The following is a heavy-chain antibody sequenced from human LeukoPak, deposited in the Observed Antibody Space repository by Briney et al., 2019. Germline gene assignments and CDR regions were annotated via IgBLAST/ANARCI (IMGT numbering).Heavy chain of an antibody. V-gene: IGHV4-59*11. D-gene: IGHD6-13*01. J-gene: IGHJ4*02. CDR3: AREAYSSSQPGY. CDR2: IYYSGNT. Sequence: SETLSLTCNVSGGSISSHYWGWIRQPPGKGLEWIGYIYYSGNTNYNPSLKRRVTMSVDTSKNQFSLKLSSVTAADTAVYYCAREAYSSSQPGYWGQGTLVTVSS. CDR1: GGSISSHY.